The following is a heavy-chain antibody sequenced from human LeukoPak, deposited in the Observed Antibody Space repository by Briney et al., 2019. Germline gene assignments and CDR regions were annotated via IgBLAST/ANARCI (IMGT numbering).Heavy chain of an antibody. Sequence: GGSLRLSCAVSGFTVSSNYMSWVRQAPGKGLEWVSVIYSGGSTYYADSVKGRFTISRDNSKNTLYLQMNSLRAEDTAAYHCAKGRNEDGDAALNYWGQGTLVTVSS. CDR1: GFTVSSNY. CDR3: AKGRNEDGDAALNY. CDR2: IYSGGST. D-gene: IGHD4-17*01. J-gene: IGHJ4*02. V-gene: IGHV3-53*01.